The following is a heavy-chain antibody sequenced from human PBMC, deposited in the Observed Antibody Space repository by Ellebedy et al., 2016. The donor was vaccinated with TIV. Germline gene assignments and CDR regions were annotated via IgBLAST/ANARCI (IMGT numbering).Heavy chain of an antibody. V-gene: IGHV4-59*01. CDR3: ARDRVREYSYGYKRVLDY. CDR2: VSDSGST. D-gene: IGHD5-18*01. CDR1: GGSISSYF. J-gene: IGHJ4*02. Sequence: SETLSLTCTVSGGSISSYFWTWIRQPPGKGLEWIGYVSDSGSTNYNPSLRSRVTISVDMSKNQFSLKLSSVTAADTAIYYCARDRVREYSYGYKRVLDYWGQGTRVTVSS.